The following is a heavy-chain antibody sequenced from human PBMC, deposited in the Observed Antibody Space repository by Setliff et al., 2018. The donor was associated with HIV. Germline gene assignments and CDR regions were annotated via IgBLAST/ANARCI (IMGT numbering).Heavy chain of an antibody. Sequence: GGSLRLSCAASGFTFSNYAMNWVRQAPGKGLEWVSYISSRGSTIYYADSVKGRFTISRDNAKNSLYLQMNTLRAEDTAVYFCARSPYGDYGLDYWGQGTLVTVSS. V-gene: IGHV3-48*04. CDR1: GFTFSNYA. D-gene: IGHD4-17*01. CDR3: ARSPYGDYGLDY. J-gene: IGHJ4*02. CDR2: ISSRGSTI.